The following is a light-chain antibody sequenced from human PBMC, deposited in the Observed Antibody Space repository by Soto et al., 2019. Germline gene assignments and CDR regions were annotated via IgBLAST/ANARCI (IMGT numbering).Light chain of an antibody. V-gene: IGKV3-11*01. J-gene: IGKJ4*01. CDR2: DAS. CDR1: QSVSSY. Sequence: EIVLTQSPATLSLSPGERATLSCRASQSVSSYLAWYQQKPGQAPRLLIYDASNRATGIPARFSGSGSGTDFTLTISSLEPEDSATYYCLSRLDWPTFGGGATLEIK. CDR3: LSRLDWPT.